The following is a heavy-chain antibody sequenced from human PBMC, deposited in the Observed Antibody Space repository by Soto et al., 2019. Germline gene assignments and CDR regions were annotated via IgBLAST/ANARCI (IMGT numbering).Heavy chain of an antibody. V-gene: IGHV4-4*07. Sequence: QVQLQESGPGLVKPSETLSLTCTVSGDSMTKYYWSWIRQPAWMGLEWIGRIYTSESTNYNPSLKSRVTMSIDTSNNHSSLKLKSVTAADAAVYYCARTVGAAYYFDFWGQGALVTVSS. D-gene: IGHD1-26*01. CDR3: ARTVGAAYYFDF. CDR1: GDSMTKYY. CDR2: IYTSEST. J-gene: IGHJ4*02.